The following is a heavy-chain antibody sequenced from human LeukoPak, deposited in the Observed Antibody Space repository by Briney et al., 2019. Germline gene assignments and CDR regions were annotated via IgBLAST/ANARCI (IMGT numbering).Heavy chain of an antibody. CDR3: ARVGGYCSGGSCYYYGMDV. CDR2: INHSGST. Sequence: KASETLSLTCAVYGGSFSGYYWSWIRQPPGKGLEWIGEINHSGSTNYNPSLRSRVTISVDTSKNQFSLKLSSVTAADTAVYYCARVGGYCSGGSCYYYGMDVWGQGTTVTVSS. J-gene: IGHJ6*02. D-gene: IGHD2-15*01. CDR1: GGSFSGYY. V-gene: IGHV4-34*01.